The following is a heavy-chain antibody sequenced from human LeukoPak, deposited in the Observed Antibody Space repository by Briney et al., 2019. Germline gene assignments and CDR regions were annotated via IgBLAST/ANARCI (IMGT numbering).Heavy chain of an antibody. J-gene: IGHJ6*03. CDR2: IVYERRHK. D-gene: IGHD6-19*01. Sequence: PGGSLRLSCAASGFTFSSYAMHWVRQAPGKGLEWVAVIVYERRHKYYADSVKGRFTISRDNSKNTLYLQMNSLRAEDTAVYYCARDVAVAGTECELIYFYTDVWGKGTTVTVSS. CDR3: ARDVAVAGTECELIYFYTDV. V-gene: IGHV3-30*04. CDR1: GFTFSSYA.